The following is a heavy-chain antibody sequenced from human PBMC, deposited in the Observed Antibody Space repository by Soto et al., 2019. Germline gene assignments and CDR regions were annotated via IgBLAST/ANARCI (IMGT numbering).Heavy chain of an antibody. Sequence: QVQLQQWGAGLLKPSETLSLTCAFYGGSFSGYYWTWIRQSPGRGLEWIGEINHSGSTNFNPSLKRRVTISVDTSKNKFSLKVTSVTAADSAVYYCARGAPDYYHAMDVLGQGTTVTVSS. CDR1: GGSFSGYY. CDR2: INHSGST. J-gene: IGHJ6*02. V-gene: IGHV4-34*01. CDR3: ARGAPDYYHAMDV.